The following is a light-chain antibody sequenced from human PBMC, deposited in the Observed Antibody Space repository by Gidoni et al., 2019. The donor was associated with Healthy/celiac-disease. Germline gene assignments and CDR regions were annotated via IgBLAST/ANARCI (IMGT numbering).Light chain of an antibody. CDR3: QQSYSSPRT. J-gene: IGKJ1*01. CDR1: QSISSY. V-gene: IGKV1-39*01. Sequence: DIQMTQSPSSLSASVGDRVTITCRASQSISSYLNWYQQKPGKAPKRLIYAASSLQSRVPSRFSGSGSGTHFTLTISSLQPEDFATYYCQQSYSSPRTFGQGTKVEIK. CDR2: AAS.